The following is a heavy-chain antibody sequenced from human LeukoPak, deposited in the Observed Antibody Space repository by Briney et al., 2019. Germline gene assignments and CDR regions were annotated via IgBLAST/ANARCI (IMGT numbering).Heavy chain of an antibody. CDR1: GGSFRGYY. V-gene: IGHV4-34*01. Sequence: SETLSLTCAVYGGSFRGYYWSWIRQPPGKGLEWIGEINHSGGTNYNPSLKSRVTISVDTSKNQFSLKLSSVTAADTAVYYCARVVAYPRIDAFDIWGQGTMVTVSS. CDR2: INHSGGT. CDR3: ARVVAYPRIDAFDI. J-gene: IGHJ3*02. D-gene: IGHD5-12*01.